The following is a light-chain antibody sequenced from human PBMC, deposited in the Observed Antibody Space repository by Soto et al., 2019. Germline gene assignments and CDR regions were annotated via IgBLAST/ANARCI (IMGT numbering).Light chain of an antibody. J-gene: IGKJ1*01. Sequence: ETVFTQSPATLSVSPGETATLSCRASQSVSSNLAWYQQKPGQAPRLLIYGASTRATGIPARFSGSGSGTEFTLTISSLQSEDFAVYYCNQYNSWHRTFGQGTKGDI. V-gene: IGKV3-15*01. CDR2: GAS. CDR1: QSVSSN. CDR3: NQYNSWHRT.